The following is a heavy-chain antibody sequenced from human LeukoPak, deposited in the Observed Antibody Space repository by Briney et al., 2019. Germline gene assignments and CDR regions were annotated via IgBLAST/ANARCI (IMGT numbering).Heavy chain of an antibody. CDR2: ISSSSSYI. V-gene: IGHV3-21*01. D-gene: IGHD3-10*01. CDR3: ARDSYGSGSYFWFRY. Sequence: GGSLRLSCAASGFTFSSYSMNWVRQAPGKGLEWVSSISSSSSYIYYADSVKGRFTISRDNAKNSLYLQMNSLRAEDTAVYYCARDSYGSGSYFWFRYWGQGTLVTVSS. CDR1: GFTFSSYS. J-gene: IGHJ4*02.